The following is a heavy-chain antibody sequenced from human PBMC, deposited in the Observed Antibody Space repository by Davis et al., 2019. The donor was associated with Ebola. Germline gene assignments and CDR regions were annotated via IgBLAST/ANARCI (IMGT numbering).Heavy chain of an antibody. J-gene: IGHJ6*02. CDR2: ISSSSSTI. Sequence: GGSLRLSCAASGFTFSSYSMNWVRQAPGKGLEWVSYISSSSSTIYYADSVKGRFTISRDNAKNTLYLQMNSLRAEDTAVYYCAKRRGMDVWGQGTTVTVSS. CDR3: AKRRGMDV. CDR1: GFTFSSYS. V-gene: IGHV3-48*01.